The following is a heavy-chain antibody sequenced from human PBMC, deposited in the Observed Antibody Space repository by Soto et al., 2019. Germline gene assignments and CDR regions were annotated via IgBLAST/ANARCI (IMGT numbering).Heavy chain of an antibody. J-gene: IGHJ4*02. Sequence: QVQLVQSGAEVKKPGSSVRVSCKASGGTFSSYTMSWVRQAPGQGLEWMGRVSPVLGLTNYEQKFQDRVTISADKVTSTTYMELSSLRSEDTALYYCARDRAYCSGGSCYQDYWGQGTLVTVSS. CDR3: ARDRAYCSGGSCYQDY. CDR2: VSPVLGLT. CDR1: GGTFSSYT. V-gene: IGHV1-69*08. D-gene: IGHD2-15*01.